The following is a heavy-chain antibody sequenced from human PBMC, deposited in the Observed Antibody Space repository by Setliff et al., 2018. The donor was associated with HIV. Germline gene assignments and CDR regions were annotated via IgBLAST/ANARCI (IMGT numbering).Heavy chain of an antibody. Sequence: SVKVSCKASGGTFSSYAISWVRQAPGQGLEWMGGIIPIFGTANYAQKFQGRVTITTDESTSTAYMELSSLRSEDTAMYYCSRSRNLDYWGQGTLVTAPQ. CDR3: SRSRNLDY. CDR1: GGTFSSYA. CDR2: IIPIFGTA. D-gene: IGHD4-4*01. V-gene: IGHV1-69*05. J-gene: IGHJ4*02.